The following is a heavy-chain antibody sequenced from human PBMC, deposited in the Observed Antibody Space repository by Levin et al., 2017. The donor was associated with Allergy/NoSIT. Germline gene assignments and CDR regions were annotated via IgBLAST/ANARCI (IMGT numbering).Heavy chain of an antibody. CDR3: ARDLYSGSYRTLPDY. CDR2: LWYDGSNK. D-gene: IGHD3-10*01. V-gene: IGHV3-33*01. CDR1: GFTFSSYG. Sequence: GESLKISCAASGFTFSSYGMHWVRQAPGKGLEWVAVLWYDGSNKYYADSVKGRFTISRDNSKNTLYLQMNSLRAEDTAVYYCARDLYSGSYRTLPDYWGQGTLVTVSS. J-gene: IGHJ4*02.